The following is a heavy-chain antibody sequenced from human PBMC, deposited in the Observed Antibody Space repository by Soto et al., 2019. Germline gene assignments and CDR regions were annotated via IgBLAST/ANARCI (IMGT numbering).Heavy chain of an antibody. Sequence: QVQLVESGGGVVQPGRSLRLSCAASEFTFSDYAMHWVRQAPGKGLEWVAVISDDGDKVFYADSMKDRLTISRDNSKSAPFLHISRVGAVGTPLFNCARAHYHDSSGPNGHAFDIWGQGTLVTVSS. CDR2: ISDDGDKV. J-gene: IGHJ3*02. V-gene: IGHV3-30-3*01. D-gene: IGHD3-22*01. CDR3: ARAHYHDSSGPNGHAFDI. CDR1: EFTFSDYA.